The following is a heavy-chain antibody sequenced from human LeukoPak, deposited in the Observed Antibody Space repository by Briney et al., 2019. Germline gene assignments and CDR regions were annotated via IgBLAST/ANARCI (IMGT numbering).Heavy chain of an antibody. CDR2: IYSGGST. CDR1: GFTVSSNY. J-gene: IGHJ3*02. Sequence: GGSLRLSCAASGFTVSSNYTSWVRQAPGKGLEWVSVIYSGGSTYYADSVKGRFTISRDNSKNTLYLQMNSLRAEDTAVYYCARGQRITVVRDDAFDIWGQGTMVTVSS. V-gene: IGHV3-53*01. D-gene: IGHD3-10*01. CDR3: ARGQRITVVRDDAFDI.